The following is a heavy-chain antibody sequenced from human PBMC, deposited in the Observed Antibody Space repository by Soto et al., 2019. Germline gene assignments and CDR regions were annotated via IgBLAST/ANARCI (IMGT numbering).Heavy chain of an antibody. CDR1: GFTFSSYA. D-gene: IGHD3-22*01. J-gene: IGHJ4*02. Sequence: SLRLSCAASGFTFSSYAMHWVRQAPGKGLEWVAVISYDGSNKYYADSVKGRFTISRDNSKNTLYLQMNSLRAEDTAVYYCASPYDSSGYYFEGNEVFDYWGQGTLVTVSS. V-gene: IGHV3-30-3*01. CDR2: ISYDGSNK. CDR3: ASPYDSSGYYFEGNEVFDY.